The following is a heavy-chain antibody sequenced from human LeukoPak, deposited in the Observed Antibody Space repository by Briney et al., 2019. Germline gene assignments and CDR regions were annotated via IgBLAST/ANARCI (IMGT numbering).Heavy chain of an antibody. CDR3: SKKGQSEDYGEPG. CDR1: GGTFSSYA. Sequence: ASVKVSCKASGGTFSSYAISWVRQAPGQGLEWMGGIIPIFGTANYAQKFQGRVTVTTDESTSTAYMELSSLRSEDTAVYYCSKKGQSEDYGEPGWGQGTLVTVSS. CDR2: IIPIFGTA. V-gene: IGHV1-69*05. D-gene: IGHD4-17*01. J-gene: IGHJ4*02.